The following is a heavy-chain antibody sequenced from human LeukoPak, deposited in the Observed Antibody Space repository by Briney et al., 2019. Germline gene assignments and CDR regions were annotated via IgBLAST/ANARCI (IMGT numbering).Heavy chain of an antibody. Sequence: GGSLTLSCAASGFTVSSNYMSWVRQAPGKGLEWVSVIYSGGSTYYADSVKGRFTISRDNSKNTLYLQMNSLRAEDTAVYYCARESSSWYYDYWGQGTLVTVSS. CDR2: IYSGGST. V-gene: IGHV3-53*01. J-gene: IGHJ4*02. CDR1: GFTVSSNY. CDR3: ARESSSWYYDY. D-gene: IGHD6-13*01.